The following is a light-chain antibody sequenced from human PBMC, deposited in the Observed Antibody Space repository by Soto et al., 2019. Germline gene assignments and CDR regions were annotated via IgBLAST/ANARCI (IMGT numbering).Light chain of an antibody. Sequence: EIVLTQSPGTLSLSPGERATLSCRASQSVTNSYLAGYQQKPGQAPRLLIYAASSRATGIPDRFAGSVSGTDFTLTISRLEPEDFAVYYCQQYVAPPPYTFGQGTRLEIK. CDR2: AAS. J-gene: IGKJ2*01. CDR3: QQYVAPPPYT. V-gene: IGKV3-20*01. CDR1: QSVTNSY.